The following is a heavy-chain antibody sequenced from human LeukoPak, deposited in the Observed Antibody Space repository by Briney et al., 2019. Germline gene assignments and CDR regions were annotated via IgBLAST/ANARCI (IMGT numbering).Heavy chain of an antibody. D-gene: IGHD4-17*01. CDR1: GFTFSSYV. Sequence: PGGSLRLSCAASGFTFSSYVMSWVRQAPGKGLEWVSAISGSGGSTYYADSVKGRFTISRDNSKNTLYLQMNSLRAEDTAVYYCAKGHGYGDLIIDYWGQGTLVTVSS. CDR2: ISGSGGST. J-gene: IGHJ4*02. CDR3: AKGHGYGDLIIDY. V-gene: IGHV3-23*01.